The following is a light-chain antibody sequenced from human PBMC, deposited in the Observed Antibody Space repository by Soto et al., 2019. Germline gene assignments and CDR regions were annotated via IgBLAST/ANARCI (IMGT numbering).Light chain of an antibody. Sequence: DIVMTQSPDSLPVSLGERASINCKSSQSILYSSNNKSYLAWYQQNPGQPPKLLIYWASTRESGVPDRFSGSGSGTDFSLTISSLQSEDVAVYYCQQYYSTPRTFGQGTMVEIK. V-gene: IGKV4-1*01. CDR1: QSILYSSNNKSY. CDR2: WAS. J-gene: IGKJ1*01. CDR3: QQYYSTPRT.